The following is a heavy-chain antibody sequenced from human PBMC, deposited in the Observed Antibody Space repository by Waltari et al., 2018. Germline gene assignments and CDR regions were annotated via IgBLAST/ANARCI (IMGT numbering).Heavy chain of an antibody. J-gene: IGHJ6*03. CDR3: AREATHSYYFVLDV. Sequence: QVQLVQSGAEVKKPGASVKVSCKASGYTFTAFYIHWVRQAPGRGLGWMGRSNPNGGASNYAVELQGRSSLTRDRSLTTAFMELSRLRSDDTAVYYCAREATHSYYFVLDVWGKGTTVTVSS. V-gene: IGHV1-2*06. CDR2: SNPNGGAS. CDR1: GYTFTAFY.